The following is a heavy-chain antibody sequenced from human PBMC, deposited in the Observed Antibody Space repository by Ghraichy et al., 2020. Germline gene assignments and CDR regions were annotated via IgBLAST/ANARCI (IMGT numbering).Heavy chain of an antibody. CDR3: AKGGVRGRGNYYFDY. CDR2: ISGSGGST. V-gene: IGHV3-23*01. Sequence: GGSLRLSCAASGFTFSSYAMSWVRQAPGKGLEWVSAISGSGGSTYYADSVKGRFTISRDNSKNTLYLQMNSLRAEDTAVYYCAKGGVRGRGNYYFDYWGQGTLVTVSS. J-gene: IGHJ4*02. CDR1: GFTFSSYA. D-gene: IGHD3-10*01.